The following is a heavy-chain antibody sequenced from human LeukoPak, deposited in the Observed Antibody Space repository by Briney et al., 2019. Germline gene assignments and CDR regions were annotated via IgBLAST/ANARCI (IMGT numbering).Heavy chain of an antibody. Sequence: SETLSLTCTVSGGSISSYYWSWLRQPPGKGLEWIGRIYTSGSTNYNPSLKSRVTMSVDTSKNQFSLKLSSVTAADTAVYYCARDMEDSSGYYYYYYGMDVWGQGTTVTVSS. V-gene: IGHV4-4*07. J-gene: IGHJ6*02. D-gene: IGHD3-22*01. CDR1: GGSISSYY. CDR3: ARDMEDSSGYYYYYYGMDV. CDR2: IYTSGST.